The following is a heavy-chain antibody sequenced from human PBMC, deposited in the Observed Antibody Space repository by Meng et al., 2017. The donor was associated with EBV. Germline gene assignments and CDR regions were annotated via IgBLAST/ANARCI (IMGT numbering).Heavy chain of an antibody. CDR3: ASESGRGFTPDY. J-gene: IGHJ4*02. CDR2: LIPMVGAP. CDR1: GGTSRSDA. V-gene: IGHV1-69*01. Sequence: QLLRFGAEVKKPGSSVKVSCGTAGGTSRSDAVSWVRQAPGQGLEWMGGLIPMVGAPHYAQKFQGRVTIIADESTSTHSMELNSLRSEDTAMYYCASESGRGFTPDYWGQGTLVTVSS. D-gene: IGHD3-10*01.